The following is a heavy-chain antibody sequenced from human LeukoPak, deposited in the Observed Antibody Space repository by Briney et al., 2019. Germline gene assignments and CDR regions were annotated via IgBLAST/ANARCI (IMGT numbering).Heavy chain of an antibody. CDR1: GYTFTPYG. J-gene: IGHJ4*02. Sequence: GASVTVSRKASGYTFTPYGINWVRQAPAQGLEWMGWISTYNGDTNYAQKLQGRVIMTADTSTSTTYMELRSLRSDDTAVYYCALIPYCTTATCYYFDFWGQGTLVTVSS. CDR3: ALIPYCTTATCYYFDF. CDR2: ISTYNGDT. V-gene: IGHV1-18*01. D-gene: IGHD2-2*01.